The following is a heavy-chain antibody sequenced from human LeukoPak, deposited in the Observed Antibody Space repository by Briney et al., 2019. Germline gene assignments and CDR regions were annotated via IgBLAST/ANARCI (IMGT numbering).Heavy chain of an antibody. D-gene: IGHD5-24*01. J-gene: IGHJ6*03. V-gene: IGHV1-24*01. CDR2: FDPEDGET. CDR1: GYTLTELS. CDR3: ARDRIEMATISDYYYYMDV. Sequence: GASVKVSCKVSGYTLTELSMHWVRQAPGKGLEWMGGFDPEDGETIYAQKFQGRVTMTEDTSTDTAYMELSSLRSEDTAVYYCARDRIEMATISDYYYYMDVWGKGTTVTVSS.